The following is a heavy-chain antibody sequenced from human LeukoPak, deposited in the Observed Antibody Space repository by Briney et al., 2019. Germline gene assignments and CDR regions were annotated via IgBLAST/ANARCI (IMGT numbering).Heavy chain of an antibody. CDR2: IYTSGST. V-gene: IGHV4-61*02. CDR1: GGSISSGSYY. Sequence: SETLSLTCTASGGSISSGSYYWSWIRQPAGKGLEWIGRIYTSGSTNYNPSLKSRVTISVDTSKNQFSLKLSSVTAADTAVYYCARDRGYSDGYRLDYRGQRTLVTVPS. J-gene: IGHJ4*02. CDR3: ARDRGYSDGYRLDY. D-gene: IGHD5-18*01.